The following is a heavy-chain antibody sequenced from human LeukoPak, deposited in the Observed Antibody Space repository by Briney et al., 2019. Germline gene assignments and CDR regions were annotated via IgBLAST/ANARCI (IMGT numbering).Heavy chain of an antibody. CDR1: GFTFSSYA. Sequence: PGGSLRLSCAASGFTFSSYAMSWVRQAPGKGLNWVSAISGSGGNTYYADSVKGRFTISRDNSKNTLYLQMNSLRAEDTAVYYCAKMLGSGYYYEPFDYWGQGNLVTVSS. J-gene: IGHJ4*02. V-gene: IGHV3-23*01. CDR2: ISGSGGNT. CDR3: AKMLGSGYYYEPFDY. D-gene: IGHD3-22*01.